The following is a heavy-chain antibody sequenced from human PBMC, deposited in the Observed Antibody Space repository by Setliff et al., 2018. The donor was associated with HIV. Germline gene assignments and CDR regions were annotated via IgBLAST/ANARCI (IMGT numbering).Heavy chain of an antibody. CDR2: ISTSGST. Sequence: SETLSLTCTVSGASISSGSYYWTWIRQPAGKGLEWIGRISTSGSTNYNPSLKSRVTMSVDTSKNQFSLKLSSVTAADTAVYYCAREPYQLQTEDGMDVWGQGTTVTVSS. CDR1: GASISSGSYY. D-gene: IGHD2-2*01. V-gene: IGHV4-61*02. CDR3: AREPYQLQTEDGMDV. J-gene: IGHJ6*02.